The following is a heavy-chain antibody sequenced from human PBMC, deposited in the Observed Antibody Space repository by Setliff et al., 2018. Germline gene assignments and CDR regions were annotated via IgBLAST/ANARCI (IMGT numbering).Heavy chain of an antibody. J-gene: IGHJ4*02. CDR1: GYTFISYG. V-gene: IGHV1-18*01. CDR2: ISGYNGNT. CDR3: ARDVGAYCSGRICHPGY. Sequence: ASVKVSCKTSGYTFISYGLSWMRQAPGQGLEWMGWISGYNGNTEYAQNLQGRVTMTMDTSTSTAYMELRSLRSDDTAVYYFARDVGAYCSGRICHPGYWGQGTLVTVSS. D-gene: IGHD2-15*01.